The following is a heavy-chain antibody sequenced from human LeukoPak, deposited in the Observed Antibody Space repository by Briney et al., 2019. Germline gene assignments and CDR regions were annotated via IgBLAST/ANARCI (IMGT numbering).Heavy chain of an antibody. CDR1: GFTFSSYA. CDR2: ISGSGGST. Sequence: GGSLRLSCAASGFTFSSYAMSWVRQAPGKGLEWVSAISGSGGSTYYADSVKGRFTISRDSSKNTLYPQMNSLRAEDTAVYYCARDMGSWSSGGSTWFDPWGQGALVTVSS. V-gene: IGHV3-23*01. CDR3: ARDMGSWSSGGSTWFDP. D-gene: IGHD2-15*01. J-gene: IGHJ5*02.